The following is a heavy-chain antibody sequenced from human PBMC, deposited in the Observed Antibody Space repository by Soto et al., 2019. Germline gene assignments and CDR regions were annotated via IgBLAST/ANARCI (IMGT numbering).Heavy chain of an antibody. CDR1: GVSFSGYY. Sequence: PYTLCLTCAVYGVSFSGYYWGGIRQPPGKGLEWIGEINHSGSTNYNPSLKSRVTISVDTSKNQFSLKLSSVTAADTAVYYCARGPEWLTYYYDGMDVRGQGTTGT. V-gene: IGHV4-34*01. CDR2: INHSGST. D-gene: IGHD3-3*01. J-gene: IGHJ6*02. CDR3: ARGPEWLTYYYDGMDV.